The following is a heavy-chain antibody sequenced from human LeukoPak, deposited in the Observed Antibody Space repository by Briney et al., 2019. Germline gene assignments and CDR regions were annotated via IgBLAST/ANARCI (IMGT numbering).Heavy chain of an antibody. V-gene: IGHV1-2*02. CDR3: ARDLAAAGTRVGWFDP. Sequence: ASVKVSCKASGYTFTGYYMHWVRQAPGQGLEWVGWINPNSGGTNYSQKFQGRVSMTRDTSISTAYMELNSLRAEDTAVYYCARDLAAAGTRVGWFDPWGQGTLVTVSS. D-gene: IGHD6-13*01. J-gene: IGHJ5*02. CDR2: INPNSGGT. CDR1: GYTFTGYY.